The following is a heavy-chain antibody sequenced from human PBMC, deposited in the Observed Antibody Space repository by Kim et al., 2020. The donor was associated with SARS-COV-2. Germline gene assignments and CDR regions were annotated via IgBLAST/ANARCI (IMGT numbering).Heavy chain of an antibody. CDR3: ARAAYSSSSRYYYYGIGV. CDR2: IWYDGSNK. J-gene: IGHJ6*02. D-gene: IGHD6-6*01. CDR1: GFTFSSYG. V-gene: IGHV3-33*01. Sequence: GGSLRLSCAASGFTFSSYGMHWVRQAPGKGLEWVAVIWYDGSNKYYADSVKGRFTISRDNSKNTLYLQMNSLRAEDTAVYYCARAAYSSSSRYYYYGIGVWGQGTTVTVPS.